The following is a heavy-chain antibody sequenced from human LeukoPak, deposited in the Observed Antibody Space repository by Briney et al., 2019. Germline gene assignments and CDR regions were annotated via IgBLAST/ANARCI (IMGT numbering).Heavy chain of an antibody. Sequence: GGSLRLSCAASGXTVSSNYMSWVRQAPGKGLELVSVIYSGGSTYYADSVKGRFTISRDNSKNMLYLQMNSLRAEDAAVYYCARAPEGLEGYFDWSIEYYFDYWGHGTLVTVSS. D-gene: IGHD3-9*01. CDR2: IYSGGST. J-gene: IGHJ4*01. V-gene: IGHV3-53*01. CDR1: GXTVSSNY. CDR3: ARAPEGLEGYFDWSIEYYFDY.